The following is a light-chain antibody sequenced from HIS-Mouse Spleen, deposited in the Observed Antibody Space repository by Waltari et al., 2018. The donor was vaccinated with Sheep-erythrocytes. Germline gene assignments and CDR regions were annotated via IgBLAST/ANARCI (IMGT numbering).Light chain of an antibody. CDR1: SSDVGGYNY. V-gene: IGLV2-8*01. CDR3: SSYAGSNNWV. Sequence: QSALTQPPSASGSPGQSVTISCTGTSSDVGGYNYVSWYQQHPGKAPNLMIYEVSKRPSGVPDRFSGSKSGNTASLTVSGLQAEDEADYYCSSYAGSNNWVFGGGTKLIVL. CDR2: EVS. J-gene: IGLJ3*02.